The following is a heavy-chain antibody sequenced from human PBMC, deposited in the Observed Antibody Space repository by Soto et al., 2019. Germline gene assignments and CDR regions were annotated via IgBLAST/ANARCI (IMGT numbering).Heavy chain of an antibody. CDR1: GFTFDDYA. J-gene: IGHJ4*02. D-gene: IGHD2-15*01. CDR2: ISWNSNII. Sequence: EVQLVESGGGLVQPGRSLRLSCAASGFTFDDYAMHWVRRVPGKGLEWVSSISWNSNIIGYADSVKGRFTISRDNAKNSLYLQMNSLRPEDTALYYCAKGGPDGFCSGGRCYSDYWGQGTLVTVSS. V-gene: IGHV3-9*01. CDR3: AKGGPDGFCSGGRCYSDY.